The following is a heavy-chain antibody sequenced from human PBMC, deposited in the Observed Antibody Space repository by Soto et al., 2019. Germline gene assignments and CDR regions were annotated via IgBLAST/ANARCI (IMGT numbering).Heavy chain of an antibody. J-gene: IGHJ4*02. CDR1: GDAIINYY. V-gene: IGHV4-59*03. CDR3: ARGTRALITSFFAY. CDR2: VHESGST. D-gene: IGHD1-20*01. Sequence: LQESGPRLVKPSETLSLNCSVSGDAIINYYWSWIRQTPGRGLEWIGCVHESGSTDYNPSLRGRVIISLHTSKSQFSLSLRSATAADTATYYCARGTRALITSFFAYWGQGIPVTVSS.